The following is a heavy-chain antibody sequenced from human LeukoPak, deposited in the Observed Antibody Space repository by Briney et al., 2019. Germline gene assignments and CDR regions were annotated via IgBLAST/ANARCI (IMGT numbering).Heavy chain of an antibody. Sequence: ASVNVFCKASGYTFTSYGISWVRQAPGQGFEWMGWISAYNGNTNYAQKLQGRVTMTTDTSTSTAYMELRSLRSDDTAVYYCARDGSHGSGSYYPYYYGMDVWGKGTTVTVSS. V-gene: IGHV1-18*04. CDR1: GYTFTSYG. CDR2: ISAYNGNT. J-gene: IGHJ6*04. CDR3: ARDGSHGSGSYYPYYYGMDV. D-gene: IGHD3-10*01.